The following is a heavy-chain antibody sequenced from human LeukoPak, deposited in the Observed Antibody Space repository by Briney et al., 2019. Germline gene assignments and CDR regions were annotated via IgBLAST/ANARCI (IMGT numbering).Heavy chain of an antibody. J-gene: IGHJ3*01. Sequence: PSETLSLTCSVSGDSIRSYYWTWVCQPPGKGLEWIGYSYYRGSSNYNPSLKSRVTISVDPSKNQFSLKLTSVTAADTAVYYCARLLPDLRYDTTGHYTRSFDVWGQGTLVTVSS. D-gene: IGHD3-22*01. CDR3: ARLLPDLRYDTTGHYTRSFDV. CDR2: SYYRGSS. CDR1: GDSIRSYY. V-gene: IGHV4-59*08.